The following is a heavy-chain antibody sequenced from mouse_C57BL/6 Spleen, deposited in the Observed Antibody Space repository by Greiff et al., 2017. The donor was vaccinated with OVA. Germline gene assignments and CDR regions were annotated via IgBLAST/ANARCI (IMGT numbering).Heavy chain of an antibody. D-gene: IGHD2-3*01. CDR1: GYAFSSSW. CDR3: ASTHDGYYPVGYFDV. Sequence: VQLQQSGPELVKPGASVKISCKASGYAFSSSWMNWVKQRPGKGLEWIGRIYPGDGDTNYTGKFKGKATLTADKSSSTAYMQLRSLTSEHSAVYFCASTHDGYYPVGYFDVWGTGTTVTVSS. V-gene: IGHV1-82*01. CDR2: IYPGDGDT. J-gene: IGHJ1*03.